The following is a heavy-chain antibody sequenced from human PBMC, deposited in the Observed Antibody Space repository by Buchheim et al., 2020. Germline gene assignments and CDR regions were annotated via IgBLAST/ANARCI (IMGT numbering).Heavy chain of an antibody. D-gene: IGHD3-16*01. CDR2: INSAGSST. CDR3: ARDGGLYMNWFDP. Sequence: EVQLVESGGGLVQPGGSLRLSCAASGFTFSSYWMHWVRQAPGKGLVWVSRINSAGSSTSYADSVKGRFTISRNNAENTPYLQMNSLRAEDTAVYYCARDGGLYMNWFDPWGQGTL. V-gene: IGHV3-74*01. J-gene: IGHJ5*02. CDR1: GFTFSSYW.